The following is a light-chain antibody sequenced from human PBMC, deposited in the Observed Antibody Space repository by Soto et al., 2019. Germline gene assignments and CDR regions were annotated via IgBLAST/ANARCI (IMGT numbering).Light chain of an antibody. CDR2: WAS. CDR3: QQYYNTPLT. CDR1: QSVLYSSNNKNY. Sequence: DIVMTQSPDAVAVSLGERATINCKSSQSVLYSSNNKNYLAWYQQKPGQPPKLLIYWASTRESGVPDRFSGSGSGTDFTLTISSLQAEDVAVYYCQQYYNTPLTFGPGTKVDIK. V-gene: IGKV4-1*01. J-gene: IGKJ3*01.